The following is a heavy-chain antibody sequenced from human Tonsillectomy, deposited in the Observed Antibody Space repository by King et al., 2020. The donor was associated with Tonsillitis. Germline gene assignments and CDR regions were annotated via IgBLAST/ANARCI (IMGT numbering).Heavy chain of an antibody. CDR2: IYYSGST. Sequence: LQLQESGPGLVKPSETLSLTCTVSGGSISSSSYYWGWIRQPPGKGLEWIGSIYYSGSTYYNPSLKSRVTISVDTSKNQFSLKLSSVTAADTAVYYCARPFPIVVVVAAKGGWYFDLWGRGTLVTVSS. D-gene: IGHD2-15*01. CDR1: GGSISSSSYY. V-gene: IGHV4-39*01. J-gene: IGHJ2*01. CDR3: ARPFPIVVVVAAKGGWYFDL.